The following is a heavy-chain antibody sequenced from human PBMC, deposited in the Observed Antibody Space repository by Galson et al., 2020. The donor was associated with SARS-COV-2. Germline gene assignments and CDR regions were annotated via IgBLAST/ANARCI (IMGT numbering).Heavy chain of an antibody. CDR3: AVVMKLVHY. V-gene: IGHV4-39*07. CDR2: IYYSGST. J-gene: IGHJ4*02. CDR1: GGSISSSSYY. D-gene: IGHD6-13*01. Sequence: ETLSLTCTVSGGSISSSSYYWGWIRQPPGKGLEWIGSIYYSGSTYYNPSLKSRVTISVDTSKNQFSLKLSSVTAADTAVYYCAVVMKLVHYWGQGTLVTVSS.